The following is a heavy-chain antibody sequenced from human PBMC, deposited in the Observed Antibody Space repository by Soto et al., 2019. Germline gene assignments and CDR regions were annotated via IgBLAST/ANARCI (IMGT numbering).Heavy chain of an antibody. CDR1: GYTFTSHG. Sequence: QVQLVQSGGEVKKPGASVKVSCKAAGYTFTSHGISWVRQAPGQGLEWMGWISTFHGSINYAQKFQGRVTMTTDTSTSTAYMELRSLRSDDTAVYYCGRFYSSGWPRGYFDYWGQGTPVTVSA. V-gene: IGHV1-18*01. D-gene: IGHD6-19*01. CDR3: GRFYSSGWPRGYFDY. CDR2: ISTFHGSI. J-gene: IGHJ4*02.